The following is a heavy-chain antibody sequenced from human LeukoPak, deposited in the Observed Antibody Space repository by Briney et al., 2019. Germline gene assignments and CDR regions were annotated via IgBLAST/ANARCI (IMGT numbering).Heavy chain of an antibody. CDR2: IYPGDSDT. J-gene: IGHJ3*02. D-gene: IGHD3-22*01. Sequence: GESLKISCKGSGYSFTSYWMGWVRQMPGKGLEWMGIIYPGDSDTRYSPSFQGQVTISADKSISTAYLQWSSLKASDTAMYYCASNYYDSSGRWAFDIWGQGTMVTVSS. V-gene: IGHV5-51*01. CDR3: ASNYYDSSGRWAFDI. CDR1: GYSFTSYW.